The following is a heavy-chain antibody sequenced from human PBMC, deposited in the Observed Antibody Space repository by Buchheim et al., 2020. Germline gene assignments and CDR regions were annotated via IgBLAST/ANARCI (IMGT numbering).Heavy chain of an antibody. CDR3: ASSGSYRLDP. D-gene: IGHD3-10*01. Sequence: EVHLVESGGGLVQPGGSLRLSCEGSGLTFSDYNMNWVRQAPGKGLEWVSYISTSGTSKYYADSVKGRFTISRDNARKSLYLQMNSLRAEDTAVYFCASSGSYRLDPWGQGTL. CDR2: ISTSGTSK. J-gene: IGHJ5*02. CDR1: GLTFSDYN. V-gene: IGHV3-48*01.